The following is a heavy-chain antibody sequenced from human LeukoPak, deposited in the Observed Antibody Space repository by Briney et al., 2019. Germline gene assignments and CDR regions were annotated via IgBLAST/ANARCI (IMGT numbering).Heavy chain of an antibody. J-gene: IGHJ5*02. Sequence: PSETLSLTCTVSGDSISSGGYHWTWIRQHPGKGLERIGYISYSGSTYYNPSLKSRVNTSMDTSKNQFSLRLTSVTAADTAVYYCARDYGDYFRWFDPWGQGTLVTVSS. CDR3: ARDYGDYFRWFDP. CDR1: GDSISSGGYH. CDR2: ISYSGST. D-gene: IGHD4-17*01. V-gene: IGHV4-31*03.